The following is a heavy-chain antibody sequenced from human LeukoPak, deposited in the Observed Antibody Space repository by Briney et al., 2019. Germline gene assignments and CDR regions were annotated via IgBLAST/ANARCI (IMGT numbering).Heavy chain of an antibody. J-gene: IGHJ6*02. CDR3: AKDLPRNSYGHSYGMDV. D-gene: IGHD5-18*01. V-gene: IGHV3-9*01. CDR2: LSWNSGSI. CDR1: GFTFDDYA. Sequence: GRSLRLSCAASGFTFDDYAMQWVRQAPGKGLEWVSGLSWNSGSIGYADSVKGRFTISRDNAKNSLYLQMNSLRAEDTALYYCAKDLPRNSYGHSYGMDVWGQGTTVTVSS.